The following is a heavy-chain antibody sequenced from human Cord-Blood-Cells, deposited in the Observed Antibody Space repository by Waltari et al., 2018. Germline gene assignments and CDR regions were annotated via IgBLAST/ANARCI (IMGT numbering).Heavy chain of an antibody. CDR2: IKPNSGDT. Sequence: QVQLVQSGAEVKKPGASVKVSCKASGYTFTGYYMHWVRQAPGQGLEWIGWIKPNSGDTKYAQKVQGRVSMTRDTSSSTAYMELSRLRSDDTAVYYGARSPWGREQRVWFDPWAREPWSPSPQ. CDR1: GYTFTGYY. D-gene: IGHD3-16*01. CDR3: ARSPWGREQRVWFDP. J-gene: IGHJ5*02. V-gene: IGHV1-2*02.